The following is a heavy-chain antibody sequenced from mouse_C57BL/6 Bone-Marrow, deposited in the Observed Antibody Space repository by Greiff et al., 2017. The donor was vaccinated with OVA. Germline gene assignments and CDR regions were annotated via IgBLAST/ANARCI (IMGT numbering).Heavy chain of an antibody. V-gene: IGHV1-82*01. J-gene: IGHJ1*03. Sequence: QVQLQQSGPELVKPGASVKISCKASGYAFSSSWMNWVKQRPGKGLEWIGRIYPGDGDTNYNGKFKGKATLTADKSSSTAYMQLSSLTSEDSAVYFCAHYGSEYFDVWGTGTTVTVSS. D-gene: IGHD1-1*01. CDR3: AHYGSEYFDV. CDR1: GYAFSSSW. CDR2: IYPGDGDT.